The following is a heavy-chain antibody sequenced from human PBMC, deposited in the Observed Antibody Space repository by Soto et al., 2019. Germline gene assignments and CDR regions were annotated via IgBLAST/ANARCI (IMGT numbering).Heavy chain of an antibody. Sequence: ASVKVSCKASGYSFTSYGISWVRQAPGQGLEWMGWISAYNGNTNYAQKLQGRVTMTTDTSTSTAYMELRSLRSDDTAVYYCARGQPLIVGATLVFDYWGQGTLVTVSS. D-gene: IGHD1-26*01. CDR2: ISAYNGNT. CDR3: ARGQPLIVGATLVFDY. CDR1: GYSFTSYG. J-gene: IGHJ4*02. V-gene: IGHV1-18*01.